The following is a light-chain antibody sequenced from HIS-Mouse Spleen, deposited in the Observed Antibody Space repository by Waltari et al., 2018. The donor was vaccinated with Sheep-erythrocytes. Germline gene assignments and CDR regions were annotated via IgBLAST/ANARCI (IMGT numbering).Light chain of an antibody. V-gene: IGLV2-11*01. CDR2: DLT. CDR1: SSDVGGYNY. CDR3: CSSAGSYTWV. J-gene: IGLJ3*02. Sequence: QSALTQPRSVSGSPGQSVTISCTGTSSDVGGYNYVSWYQQHPGKAPKLLIYDLTKRTHGVPDCFGASKSGTTASLTISGLQAEDEADYYCCSSAGSYTWVFGGGTKLTVL.